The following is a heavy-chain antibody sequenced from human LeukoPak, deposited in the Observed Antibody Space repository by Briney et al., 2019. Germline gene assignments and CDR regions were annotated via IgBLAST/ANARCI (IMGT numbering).Heavy chain of an antibody. V-gene: IGHV1-24*01. D-gene: IGHD3-3*01. Sequence: ASVKVSCKVSGYSLSDLNIQWVRQAPGKGLECMGGFDPEQATTIYAQNFQGRPTMTEEISTDTVYMELSSLTSEDTAVYYCATRSGDFWSGFENWGQGTLVTVSS. CDR2: FDPEQATT. CDR3: ATRSGDFWSGFEN. CDR1: GYSLSDLN. J-gene: IGHJ4*02.